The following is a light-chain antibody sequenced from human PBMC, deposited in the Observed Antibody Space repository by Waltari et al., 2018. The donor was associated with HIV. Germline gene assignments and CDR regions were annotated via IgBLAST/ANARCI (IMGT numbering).Light chain of an antibody. Sequence: QSVLTQPPSVSGAPGQSITIPCSGGSPNIGAPYDVQWSQQLPGRAPRLLISADKGRPPGVAAPFSGSRSFTSASLAIAGLQSEDEGDYYCQSYDSGLSGLVFGGGTRLTVL. CDR3: QSYDSGLSGLV. J-gene: IGLJ3*02. V-gene: IGLV1-40*01. CDR1: SPNIGAPYD. CDR2: ADK.